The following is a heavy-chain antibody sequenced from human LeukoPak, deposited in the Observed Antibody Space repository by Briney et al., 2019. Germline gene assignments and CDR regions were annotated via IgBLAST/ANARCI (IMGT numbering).Heavy chain of an antibody. D-gene: IGHD3-10*01. V-gene: IGHV3-48*03. CDR1: GFMFSSYE. CDR2: ISTSGTSI. J-gene: IGHJ4*02. CDR3: ARPMEGYSGSGSWYFDY. Sequence: PGGSLRLSCAASGFMFSSYEMNWVRQAPGKGLEWVSSISTSGTSIYYADSVKGRFTVSRDNAKNSLYLQMNSLRAEDTAVYYCARPMEGYSGSGSWYFDYWGQGTLVTVSS.